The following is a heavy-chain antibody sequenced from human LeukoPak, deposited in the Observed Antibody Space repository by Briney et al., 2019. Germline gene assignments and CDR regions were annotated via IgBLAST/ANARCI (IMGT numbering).Heavy chain of an antibody. V-gene: IGHV4-34*01. CDR2: INHSGST. CDR3: ARGRNDSSGYYYVLDY. D-gene: IGHD3-22*01. CDR1: GGSFSGYY. J-gene: IGHJ4*02. Sequence: ASETLSLTCAVYGGSFSGYYWSWIRQPPGKGLEWIGEINHSGSTNYSPSLKSRVTISVDTSKNQFSLKLSSVTAADTAVYYCARGRNDSSGYYYVLDYWGQGTLVTVSS.